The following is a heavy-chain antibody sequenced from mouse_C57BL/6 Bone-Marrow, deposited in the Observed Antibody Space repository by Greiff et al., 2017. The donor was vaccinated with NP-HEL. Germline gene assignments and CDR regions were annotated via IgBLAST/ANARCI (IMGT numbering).Heavy chain of an antibody. V-gene: IGHV1-74*01. D-gene: IGHD2-1*01. CDR2: IHPSDSDT. Sequence: QVQLQQPGAELVMPGASVKLSCKASGYTFTSYWLHWVKPRPGQGLEWIGRIHPSDSDTNSNQKFKGKATLTVDKSSSTAYMQLSSLTSEDSAVYYCAGEVYYGNRGAMDYWGQGTSVTVSS. J-gene: IGHJ4*01. CDR1: GYTFTSYW. CDR3: AGEVYYGNRGAMDY.